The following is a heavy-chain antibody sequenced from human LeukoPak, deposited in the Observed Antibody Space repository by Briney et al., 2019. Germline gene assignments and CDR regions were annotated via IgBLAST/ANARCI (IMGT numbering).Heavy chain of an antibody. CDR2: MNPNSGNT. CDR3: ARVCSSTSCYSNPGFDP. CDR1: GYTFTSYD. D-gene: IGHD2-2*01. Sequence: ASVKVSRKASGYTFTSYDINWVRQATGQGLEWMGWMNPNSGNTGYAQKFQGRVTITRNTSISTAYMELSSLRSEDTAVYYCARVCSSTSCYSNPGFDPWGQGTLVTVSS. V-gene: IGHV1-8*03. J-gene: IGHJ5*02.